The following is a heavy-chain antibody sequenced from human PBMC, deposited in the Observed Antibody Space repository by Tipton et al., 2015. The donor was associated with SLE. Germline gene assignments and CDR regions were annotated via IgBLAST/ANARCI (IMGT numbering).Heavy chain of an antibody. V-gene: IGHV4-34*01. CDR3: ARRTEYSRSFPG. CDR1: GVSFSDYY. J-gene: IGHJ4*02. D-gene: IGHD6-6*01. CDR2: ISHGGAT. Sequence: GLVKPSETLSLTCAVHGVSFSDYYWTWIRQSPGLELEWIGEISHGGATKHSLSLRGRVAMSIDTSKRQFSLQLRSVTAADTAVYYCARRTEYSRSFPGWGQGTLVTVSS.